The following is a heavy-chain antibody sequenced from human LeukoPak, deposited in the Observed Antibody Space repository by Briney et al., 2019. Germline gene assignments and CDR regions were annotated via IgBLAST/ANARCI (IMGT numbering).Heavy chain of an antibody. V-gene: IGHV3-7*01. D-gene: IGHD2-2*02. Sequence: GGSLRLSCVGSGFTFSSYWMSWVRQAPGKGLEWVANMKQDGSETHSADSVEGRFIISRDNAKNSLYLQMDNLRAEDTAVYYCARDGVLVPAAIPYYFYGMDVWGQGTTVIVSS. CDR3: ARDGVLVPAAIPYYFYGMDV. CDR1: GFTFSSYW. J-gene: IGHJ6*02. CDR2: MKQDGSET.